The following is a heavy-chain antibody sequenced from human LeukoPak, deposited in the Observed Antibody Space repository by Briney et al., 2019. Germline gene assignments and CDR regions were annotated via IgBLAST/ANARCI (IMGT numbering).Heavy chain of an antibody. CDR3: AKKISRFLESYYYYMDV. CDR1: GFTFSSYS. CDR2: ISGSGGST. D-gene: IGHD3-3*01. J-gene: IGHJ6*03. Sequence: PGGSLRLSCAASGFTFSSYSMNWVRQAPGKGLEWVSAISGSGGSTYYADSVKGRFTISRDNSKNTLYLQMNSLRAEDTAVYYCAKKISRFLESYYYYMDVWGKGTTVTVSS. V-gene: IGHV3-23*01.